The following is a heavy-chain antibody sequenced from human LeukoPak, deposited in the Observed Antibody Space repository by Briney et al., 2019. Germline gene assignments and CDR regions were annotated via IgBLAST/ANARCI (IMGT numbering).Heavy chain of an antibody. Sequence: GGSLRLSCAASGFTVSSNYMSWVRQAPGKGLKWVSVIHSGGSTYYADSVKGRFTISRDNSKNTLYLQMNSLRAEDTAVYYCARADFWSGYYYYWGQGTLVTVSS. V-gene: IGHV3-66*02. D-gene: IGHD3-3*01. CDR1: GFTVSSNY. CDR3: ARADFWSGYYYY. CDR2: IHSGGST. J-gene: IGHJ4*02.